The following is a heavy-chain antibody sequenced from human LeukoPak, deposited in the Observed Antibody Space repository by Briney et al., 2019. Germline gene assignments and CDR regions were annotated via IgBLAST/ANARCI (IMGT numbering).Heavy chain of an antibody. Sequence: GDSLQISCTGSGYTYSSYWIGWVRHLPGKGLGWLGIIYAGVSYTRYSPSLQGQVTISVDTSIRTAYLPWSSLKASDTAIYFCARQNDFRLDYWGQGTLVTVSS. J-gene: IGHJ4*02. CDR1: GYTYSSYW. CDR2: IYAGVSYT. CDR3: ARQNDFRLDY. D-gene: IGHD3-3*01. V-gene: IGHV5-51*01.